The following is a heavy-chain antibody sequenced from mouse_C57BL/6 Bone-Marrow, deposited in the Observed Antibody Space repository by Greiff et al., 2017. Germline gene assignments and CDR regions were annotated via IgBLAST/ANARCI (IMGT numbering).Heavy chain of an antibody. CDR2: IYPGGGYT. D-gene: IGHD1-1*01. V-gene: IGHV1-63*01. CDR1: GYTFTNYW. Sequence: QVQLQQSGAELVRPGTSVKMSCKASGYTFTNYWIGWAKQRPGHGLEWIGDIYPGGGYTNYTEKFKGKATLTADKSSSTAYMQFSSLTSEDSAIYYDAVGPHDYGSFDYLDYWGKGTTRTVSS. CDR3: AVGPHDYGSFDYLDY. J-gene: IGHJ2*01.